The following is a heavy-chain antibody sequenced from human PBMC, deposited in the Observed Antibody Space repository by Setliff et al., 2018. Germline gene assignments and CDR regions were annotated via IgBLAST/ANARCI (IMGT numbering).Heavy chain of an antibody. V-gene: IGHV4-59*01. CDR2: IYYSGST. CDR1: GDSISSYY. J-gene: IGHJ5*02. Sequence: PSETLSLTCTVSGDSISSYYWSWIRQPPGKGLEWIGYIYYSGSTNCNPSLKSRVTMSVATFENHFSLKLNSLTAADTAVYYCARVTNWGLDLRFDPWGQGILVTVS. D-gene: IGHD7-27*01. CDR3: ARVTNWGLDLRFDP.